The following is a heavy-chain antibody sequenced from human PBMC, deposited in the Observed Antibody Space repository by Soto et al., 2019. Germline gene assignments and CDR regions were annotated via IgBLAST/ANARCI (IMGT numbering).Heavy chain of an antibody. CDR2: IDPSDSYT. D-gene: IGHD2-2*01. CDR3: ARHEGVPAADGLDV. V-gene: IGHV5-10-1*01. Sequence: EVQLVQSGAEVKKPGESLRISCKGSGYSFTSYWITWVRQLPVRGLEWMGRIDPSDSYTTYSPSFQGHITISVDKSISTAYLQWTSLKASDTAMYYCARHEGVPAADGLDVWGQGTKVTVSS. J-gene: IGHJ6*02. CDR1: GYSFTSYW.